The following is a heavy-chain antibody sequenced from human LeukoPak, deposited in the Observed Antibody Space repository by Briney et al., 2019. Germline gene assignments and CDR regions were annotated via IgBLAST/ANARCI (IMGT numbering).Heavy chain of an antibody. CDR3: ARLLAGHGYFDL. CDR2: IYYSGST. J-gene: IGHJ2*01. Sequence: SETLSLTCTVSGGSISSSSYYWGWIRQPPGKGLEWIGSIYYSGSTYYNPSLKSRVTISVDTSKNQFSLKLSSVTAADTAVYYCARLLAGHGYFDLWGRGTLVTVSS. CDR1: GGSISSSSYY. V-gene: IGHV4-39*01.